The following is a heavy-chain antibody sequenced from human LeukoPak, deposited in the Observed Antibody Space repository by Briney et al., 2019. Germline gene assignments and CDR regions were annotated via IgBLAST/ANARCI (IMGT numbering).Heavy chain of an antibody. CDR3: AKVGLDRAPTLSRGSYFDY. D-gene: IGHD3-16*01. J-gene: IGHJ4*02. Sequence: GGTLRLSCAASGFTFSSYGMSWVRQAPGKGLEWVSAISGSGGSTYYADSVKGRFTISRDNSKNTLYLQMNSLRAEDTAVYYCAKVGLDRAPTLSRGSYFDYWGQGTLVTVSS. V-gene: IGHV3-23*01. CDR2: ISGSGGST. CDR1: GFTFSSYG.